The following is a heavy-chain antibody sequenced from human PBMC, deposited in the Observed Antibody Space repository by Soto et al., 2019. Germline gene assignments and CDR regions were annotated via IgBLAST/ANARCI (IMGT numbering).Heavy chain of an antibody. CDR2: ISAYNGNT. J-gene: IGHJ4*02. CDR3: ARDFGFGYCSGGSCYSGDY. D-gene: IGHD2-15*01. Sequence: QVQLVQSGAEVKKPGASVKVSCKASGYTFTSYGISWVRQAPGQGLEWMGWISAYNGNTNYAQKLQGRVTMTTDTSTSTAYMELRSRRSDDTAVYYCARDFGFGYCSGGSCYSGDYWGQGTLVTVSS. V-gene: IGHV1-18*01. CDR1: GYTFTSYG.